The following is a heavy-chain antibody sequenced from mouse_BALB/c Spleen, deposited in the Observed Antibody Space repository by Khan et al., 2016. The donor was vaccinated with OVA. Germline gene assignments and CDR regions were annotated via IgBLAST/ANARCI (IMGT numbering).Heavy chain of an antibody. CDR1: GYTFTDFT. Sequence: QVQLQQSGAELVRPGVSVKISCKGSGYTFTDFTMHWVKQSHAKSLEWIGVINTYYGDVTYNQKFKGKATMTVDTSSSTVYMELARLTSEDSAILSGKRGGGGSRFAYGGQGTLVTVSA. V-gene: IGHV1S137*01. D-gene: IGHD1-1*01. CDR3: KRGGGGSRFAY. CDR2: INTYYGDV. J-gene: IGHJ3*01.